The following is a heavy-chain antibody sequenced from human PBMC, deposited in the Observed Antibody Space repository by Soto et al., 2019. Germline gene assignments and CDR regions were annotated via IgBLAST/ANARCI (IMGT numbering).Heavy chain of an antibody. CDR2: IDPSDSYT. V-gene: IGHV5-10-1*01. D-gene: IGHD2-2*01. CDR1: GYSFTSYW. CDR3: ATLRNCSSTSCSYYYYYGMDV. Sequence: GESLKIYCKGSGYSFTSYWISWVRQMPGKGLEWMGRIDPSDSYTNYSPSFQGHVTISADKSISTAYLQWSSLKASDTAMYYCATLRNCSSTSCSYYYYYGMDVWGQGTTVTVSS. J-gene: IGHJ6*02.